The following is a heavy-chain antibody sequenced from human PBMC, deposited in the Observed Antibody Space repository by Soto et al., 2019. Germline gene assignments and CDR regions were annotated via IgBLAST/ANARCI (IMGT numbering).Heavy chain of an antibody. CDR2: IGTAGDT. Sequence: EVQLVESGGGLIQPGGSLRLSCAASGFTFSSYDMHWVRQGTGKGLEWVSAIGTAGDTYYPGAVKGRFTISRENAKNSLYLQMNSLRAGDTALYYCARGWLATGGSLSYMDVWGKGTTVTVSS. D-gene: IGHD6-13*01. J-gene: IGHJ6*03. CDR3: ARGWLATGGSLSYMDV. CDR1: GFTFSSYD. V-gene: IGHV3-13*01.